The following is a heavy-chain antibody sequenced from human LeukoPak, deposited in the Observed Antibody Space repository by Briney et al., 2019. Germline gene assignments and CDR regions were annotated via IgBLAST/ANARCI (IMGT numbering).Heavy chain of an antibody. CDR2: INHSGST. V-gene: IGHV4-34*01. CDR3: ARGRSYYNAFDI. Sequence: SETLSLTCAVYGGSFSGYYWSWIRQPPGKGLEWIGEINHSGSTNCNPSLKSRVTISVDTSKNQFSLKLSSVTAADTAVYYCARGRSYYNAFDIWGQGTMVTVSS. D-gene: IGHD1-26*01. CDR1: GGSFSGYY. J-gene: IGHJ3*02.